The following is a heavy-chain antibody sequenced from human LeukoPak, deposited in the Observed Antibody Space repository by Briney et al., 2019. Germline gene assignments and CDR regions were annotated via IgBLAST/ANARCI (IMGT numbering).Heavy chain of an antibody. Sequence: PGGSLRLSCAASGFTFSSNYMSWVRQAPGKGLEWVSAISGSGGSTYYADSVKGRFTISRDNSKNTLYLQMNSPRAEDTAVYYCAKGNTGYSSSWWEDYWGQGTLVTVSA. J-gene: IGHJ4*02. CDR1: GFTFSSNY. V-gene: IGHV3-23*01. CDR3: AKGNTGYSSSWWEDY. CDR2: ISGSGGST. D-gene: IGHD6-13*01.